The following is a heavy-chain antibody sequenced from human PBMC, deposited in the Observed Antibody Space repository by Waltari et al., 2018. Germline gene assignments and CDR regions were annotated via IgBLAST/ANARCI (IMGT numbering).Heavy chain of an antibody. CDR2: IKQDGREK. J-gene: IGHJ4*02. D-gene: IGHD6-19*01. Sequence: EVQLVESGGGLVQPGGSLRLSCAASGFTFSTYWMRWVRQAPGKGLGGVYNIKQDGREKYAVDSVKGRFTISRDNAKNSLSLQMNSLRAEDTAVYFCARLYNTGWYGFDYWGQGTLVTVSS. V-gene: IGHV3-7*01. CDR1: GFTFSTYW. CDR3: ARLYNTGWYGFDY.